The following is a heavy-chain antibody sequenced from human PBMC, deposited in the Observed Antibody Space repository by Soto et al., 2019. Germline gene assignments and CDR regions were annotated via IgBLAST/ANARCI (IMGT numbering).Heavy chain of an antibody. CDR3: ARASPPFDY. CDR1: GFTFSDYW. J-gene: IGHJ4*02. CDR2: IKSDGSRT. V-gene: IGHV3-74*01. Sequence: GSLRLSCAGSGFTFSDYWNDWVRQVPGKGLAWVSRIKSDGSRTSYADSVRGRFTISRDNAKNSLYLQMISLRAEDTAVYYCARASPPFDYWGQGTLVTVSS.